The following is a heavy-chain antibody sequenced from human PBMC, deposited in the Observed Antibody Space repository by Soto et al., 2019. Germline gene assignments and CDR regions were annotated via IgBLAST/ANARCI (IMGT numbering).Heavy chain of an antibody. J-gene: IGHJ6*02. D-gene: IGHD6-13*01. CDR2: IIPIFGTA. V-gene: IGHV1-69*01. CDR3: ARSIAAAGMTDYYYYGMDV. Sequence: QVQLVQSGAVVKKPGSSVKVSCKASGGTFSSYAISWVRQAPGQGLEWMGGIIPIFGTANYAQKFQGRVTITADESTSTAYMELSSLRSEDTAVYYCARSIAAAGMTDYYYYGMDVWGQGTTVTVSS. CDR1: GGTFSSYA.